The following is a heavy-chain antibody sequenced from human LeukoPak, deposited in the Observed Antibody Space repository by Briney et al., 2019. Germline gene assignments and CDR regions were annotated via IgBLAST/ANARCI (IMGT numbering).Heavy chain of an antibody. J-gene: IGHJ4*02. CDR3: VSRRGIARAVGDY. CDR1: GFTFGSYS. Sequence: GGSLRLSCAASGFTFGSYSMNWARQAPGKGLEWVSSISSSSSYIYYADSVKGRFTISRDNAKNSLYLQVNSLRPEHTAVYYCVSRRGIARAVGDYWGQGTLVTVSS. D-gene: IGHD2-21*01. V-gene: IGHV3-21*01. CDR2: ISSSSSYI.